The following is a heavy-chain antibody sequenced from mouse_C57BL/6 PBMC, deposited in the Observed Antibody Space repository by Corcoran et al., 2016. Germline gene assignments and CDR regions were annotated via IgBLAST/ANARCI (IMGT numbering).Heavy chain of an antibody. J-gene: IGHJ2*01. CDR1: GYTFTDYF. V-gene: IGHV1-26*01. CDR3: ARRGRRTLDY. Sequence: EVELQQSGPELVKPGASVKISCKPSGYTFTDYFMNWVKQSHGKSLEWIGDINPNNGGTSDNQKFTGKATLTLDKSSSTAYMELRSLTSEDSAVYYCARRGRRTLDYWGQGTTLTVSS. CDR2: INPNNGGT. D-gene: IGHD3-3*01.